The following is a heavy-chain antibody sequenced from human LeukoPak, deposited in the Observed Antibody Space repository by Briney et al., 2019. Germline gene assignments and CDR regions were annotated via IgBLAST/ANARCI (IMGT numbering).Heavy chain of an antibody. V-gene: IGHV1-18*04. CDR2: ISAYNGNR. Sequence: ASVKVSCKASGYTFTGYYMHWVRQAPGQGLEWLGWISAYNGNRNSAQKFQDRVTMTTDISTNTAYMELRSLRFDDTAVYYCASGVGGSYLDYWGQGTLVTVSS. D-gene: IGHD1-26*01. CDR3: ASGVGGSYLDY. CDR1: GYTFTGYY. J-gene: IGHJ4*02.